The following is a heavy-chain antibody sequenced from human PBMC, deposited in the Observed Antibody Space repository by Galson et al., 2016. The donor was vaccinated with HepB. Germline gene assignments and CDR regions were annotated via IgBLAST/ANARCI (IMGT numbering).Heavy chain of an antibody. V-gene: IGHV3-11*01. J-gene: IGHJ5*02. D-gene: IGHD6-19*01. CDR1: GFTFSYYY. CDR2: ISSSGSTI. CDR3: ARVVPLYSGGWYVRGDGWFDP. Sequence: SLRLSCAASGFTFSYYYMSWIRQAPGKGLEWVSYISSSGSTIYYADSVKGRFTISRDNAKNSLYLRRNSLRAEDTAVYYCARVVPLYSGGWYVRGDGWFDPWGQGTLVTVSS.